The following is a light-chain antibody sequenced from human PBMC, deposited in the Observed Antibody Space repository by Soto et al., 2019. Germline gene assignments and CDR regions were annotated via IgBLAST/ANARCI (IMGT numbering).Light chain of an antibody. J-gene: IGKJ2*01. CDR3: QQYNNWPPRYT. Sequence: EIVMTRSPATLSVSPGERATLSCRASQSVSSNLAWYQQKPGQAPRLLIYGASTRATGILARFSGSGSGTEFTLTISSLQSEDFAVYYCQQYNNWPPRYTFGQGTKVDIK. V-gene: IGKV3-15*01. CDR2: GAS. CDR1: QSVSSN.